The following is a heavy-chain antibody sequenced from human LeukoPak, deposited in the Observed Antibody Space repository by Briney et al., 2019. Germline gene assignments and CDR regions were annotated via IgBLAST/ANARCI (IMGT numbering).Heavy chain of an antibody. CDR3: AGTLGSYDSRGRPYYAMDV. D-gene: IGHD3-22*01. Sequence: SETLSLTCAVYGGSFNTYYWSWIRQPPGKGLERIGEINHSGSTNYNPSLTSRVTISVDTSKNQFSLRLSSVTAADTAVYYCAGTLGSYDSRGRPYYAMDVWGQGTTVTVSS. J-gene: IGHJ6*02. CDR2: INHSGST. CDR1: GGSFNTYY. V-gene: IGHV4-34*01.